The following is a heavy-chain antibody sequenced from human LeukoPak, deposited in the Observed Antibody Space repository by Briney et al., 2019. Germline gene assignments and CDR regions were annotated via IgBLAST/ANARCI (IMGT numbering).Heavy chain of an antibody. J-gene: IGHJ4*02. V-gene: IGHV1-2*02. CDR2: INPNSGGT. Sequence: ASVKVSCKASGYTFTGYYTHWVRQAPGQGLEWMGWINPNSGGTNYAQKFQGRVTMTRDTSISTAYMELSRLRSDDTAVYYCARAYSSSWYNFDYWGQGTLVTVSS. D-gene: IGHD6-13*01. CDR3: ARAYSSSWYNFDY. CDR1: GYTFTGYY.